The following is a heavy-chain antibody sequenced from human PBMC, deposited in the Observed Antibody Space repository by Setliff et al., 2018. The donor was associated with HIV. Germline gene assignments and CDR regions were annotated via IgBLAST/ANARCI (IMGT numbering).Heavy chain of an antibody. CDR3: ARDNTAFDI. CDR2: VYPSDGST. J-gene: IGHJ3*02. V-gene: IGHV1-46*01. D-gene: IGHD2-2*02. CDR1: GYTFTSYY. Sequence: ASVKVSCKASGYTFTSYYMHWVRQAAGQGLEWMGMVYPSDGSTSYAQKFQGRVTMTRDTSTSTIYMELNSLTSEDTAVYYCARDNTAFDIWGQGTMGTV.